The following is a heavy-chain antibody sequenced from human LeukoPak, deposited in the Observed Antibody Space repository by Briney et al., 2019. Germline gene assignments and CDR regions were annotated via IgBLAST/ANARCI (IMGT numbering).Heavy chain of an antibody. J-gene: IGHJ4*02. Sequence: GGSLRLSCAASGFTFTDYFMGWIRQAPGKGLDWVSHISRPGDTIDYADSVKGRFTISRDNAKNSLFLQMNFLRAEDTAVYFCARVRRGGDSRYFDYWGQGALVTVSS. CDR2: ISRPGDTI. CDR3: ARVRRGGDSRYFDY. V-gene: IGHV3-11*01. CDR1: GFTFTDYF. D-gene: IGHD2-21*02.